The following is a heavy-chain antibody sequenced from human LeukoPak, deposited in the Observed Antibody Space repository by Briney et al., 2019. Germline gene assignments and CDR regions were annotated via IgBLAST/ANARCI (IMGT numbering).Heavy chain of an antibody. Sequence: PGGSLRLSCAASGFIFSTYGMYWVRQAPGKGLEWVSRIYSGGATYYADSVKGRFTISRDSSKNTLFLQMNSLRAEDTAVYYCARDPPAVKSGTYGWGQGTLVTVSS. D-gene: IGHD4-11*01. CDR1: GFIFSTYG. CDR3: ARDPPAVKSGTYG. CDR2: IYSGGAT. V-gene: IGHV3-66*01. J-gene: IGHJ4*02.